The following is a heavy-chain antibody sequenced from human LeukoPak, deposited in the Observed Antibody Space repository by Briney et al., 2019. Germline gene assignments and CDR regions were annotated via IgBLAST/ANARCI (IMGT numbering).Heavy chain of an antibody. Sequence: SQTLSLTCGISGDSVSSNSAAWNWIRQSPSRGLEWLGRTFYRPNWYNDYAPSVKSRITVNPDTSKNQFSLQLNSVTPEGTAVYYCARGSFYTFDIWGQGTMVTVSS. CDR1: GDSVSSNSAA. D-gene: IGHD2/OR15-2a*01. CDR2: TFYRPNWYN. CDR3: ARGSFYTFDI. V-gene: IGHV6-1*01. J-gene: IGHJ3*02.